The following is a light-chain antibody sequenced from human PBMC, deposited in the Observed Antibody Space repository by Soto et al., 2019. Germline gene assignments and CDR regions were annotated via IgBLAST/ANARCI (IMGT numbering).Light chain of an antibody. CDR1: SSDVGGYNY. Sequence: QSVLTQPASVSGSPGQSITISRTGTSSDVGGYNYVSWYQQHPGKAPKLMIYEVSNRPSGVSNRFSGSKSGNTASLTISGLQAEDEADYYCSSYTSSSTLFGTGTKSPS. V-gene: IGLV2-14*01. CDR3: SSYTSSSTL. J-gene: IGLJ1*01. CDR2: EVS.